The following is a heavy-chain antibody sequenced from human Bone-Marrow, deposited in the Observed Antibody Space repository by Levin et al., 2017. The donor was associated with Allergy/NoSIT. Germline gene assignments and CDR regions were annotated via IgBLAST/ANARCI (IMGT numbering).Heavy chain of an antibody. CDR1: GYSFTSYW. CDR3: ARHRRYYDILTGYYYFDY. CDR2: IYPGDSDT. D-gene: IGHD3-9*01. Sequence: GESLKISCKGSGYSFTSYWIGWVRQMPGKGLEWMGIIYPGDSDTRYSPSFQGQVTISADKSISTAYLQWSSLKASDTAMYYCARHRRYYDILTGYYYFDYWGQGTLVTVSS. J-gene: IGHJ4*02. V-gene: IGHV5-51*01.